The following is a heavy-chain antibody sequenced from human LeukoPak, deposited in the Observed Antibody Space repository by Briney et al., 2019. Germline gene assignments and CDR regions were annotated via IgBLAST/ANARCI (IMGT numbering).Heavy chain of an antibody. D-gene: IGHD5-24*01. CDR3: ARDEREGWFDP. Sequence: SETLSLTCAVYGGSFSGYYWSWIRQPPEKGLEWIGYIYHSGSTYYNPSLKSRVTISVDRSKNQFSLKLSSVTAADTAVYYCARDEREGWFDPWGQGTLVTVSS. J-gene: IGHJ5*02. V-gene: IGHV4-34*01. CDR1: GGSFSGYY. CDR2: IYHSGST.